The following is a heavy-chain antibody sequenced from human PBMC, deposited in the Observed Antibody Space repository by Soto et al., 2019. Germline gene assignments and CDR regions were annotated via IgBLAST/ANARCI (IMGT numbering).Heavy chain of an antibody. CDR2: IYSSGSA. J-gene: IGHJ6*02. D-gene: IGHD6-19*01. Sequence: SETLSLTCTVYGDSVSSGGYYWSWIRQPPGKGLEWIGYIYSSGSANYNPSLKSRVPISRDTSKNQISLKVASVTAADSAGYYCARGFSSASMDAWGQGTTVTVSS. V-gene: IGHV4-61*08. CDR1: GDSVSSGGYY. CDR3: ARGFSSASMDA.